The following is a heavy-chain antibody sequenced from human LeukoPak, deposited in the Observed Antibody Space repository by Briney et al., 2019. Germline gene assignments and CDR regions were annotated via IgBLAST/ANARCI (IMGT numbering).Heavy chain of an antibody. CDR3: ARGGGSSWYNFDY. D-gene: IGHD6-13*01. J-gene: IGHJ4*02. Sequence: GGSLRLSCAASGFTFSSYSMNLVRQAPGKGLEWFSSITISSINIYYADSVTGRFAISRDNAKNSLYLQMNTLRAEDTAVYYCARGGGSSWYNFDYWGQGTLVTVPS. CDR2: ITISSINI. CDR1: GFTFSSYS. V-gene: IGHV3-21*01.